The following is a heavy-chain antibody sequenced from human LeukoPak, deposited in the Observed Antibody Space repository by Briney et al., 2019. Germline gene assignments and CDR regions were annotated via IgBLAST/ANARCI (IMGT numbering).Heavy chain of an antibody. Sequence: ASVKASCKASGYTFIGYYLHWRGQAPVQGLELMGCLNPTSGCTNYAQKFQDRVTMTRDTSISTAYMELSRLTSDDTAVYYCARLVGLSTTASYWGQGTLVIVSS. CDR3: ARLVGLSTTASY. J-gene: IGHJ4*02. V-gene: IGHV1-2*02. D-gene: IGHD5/OR15-5a*01. CDR2: LNPTSGCT. CDR1: GYTFIGYY.